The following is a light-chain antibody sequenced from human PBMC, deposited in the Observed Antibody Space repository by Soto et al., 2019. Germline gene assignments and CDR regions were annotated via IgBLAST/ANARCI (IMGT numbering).Light chain of an antibody. CDR1: SSDVGGYNS. V-gene: IGLV2-14*01. Sequence: QSALTQPASVSGSPGQSITISCTGTSSDVGGYNSVSWYQQHPGKAPKLMIYEVSNRPSGVSNRFSGSKSGNTASLTISGLQAEDEADYYCSSYTSSSTPVAFGGGTKVTVL. CDR2: EVS. J-gene: IGLJ2*01. CDR3: SSYTSSSTPVA.